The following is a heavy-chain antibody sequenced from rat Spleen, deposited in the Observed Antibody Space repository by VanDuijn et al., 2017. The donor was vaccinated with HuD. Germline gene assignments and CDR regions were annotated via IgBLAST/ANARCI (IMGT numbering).Heavy chain of an antibody. Sequence: EVQLVESGGGLVQPGRSMKLSCAASGFTFSDYYMAWVRQAPKKGLEWVATISSDGGRNFYRDSVKGRFTISRDNAKNTLYLQMDSLRSEDTATYYCTTRGYSGDLYWYFDFWGPGTMVTVSS. CDR3: TTRGYSGDLYWYFDF. CDR2: ISSDGGRN. D-gene: IGHD1-1*01. J-gene: IGHJ1*01. CDR1: GFTFSDYY. V-gene: IGHV5-20*01.